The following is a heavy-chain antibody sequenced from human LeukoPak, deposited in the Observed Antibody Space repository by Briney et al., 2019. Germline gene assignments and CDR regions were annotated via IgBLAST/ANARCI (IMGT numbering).Heavy chain of an antibody. J-gene: IGHJ4*02. D-gene: IGHD3-10*01. V-gene: IGHV3-30-3*01. CDR3: AREGYYGSGSSPSLYFDY. CDR1: GFTSRNYV. Sequence: GGSLRLSCAASGFTSRNYVIHWVRQAPGKGLEWVAVTSSDLNVKLYADSVKGRFTISRDNSRSTLYLQMNSLRPEDTAIYYCAREGYYGSGSSPSLYFDYWGQGTLVTVSS. CDR2: TSSDLNVK.